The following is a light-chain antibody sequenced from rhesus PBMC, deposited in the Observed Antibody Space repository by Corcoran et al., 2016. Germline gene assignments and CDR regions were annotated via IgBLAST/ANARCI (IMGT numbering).Light chain of an antibody. J-gene: IGLJ1*01. CDR3: QVWDSSSTYV. Sequence: SDLTQPPSVSVSPGQTARITCRGDNFGHKDVYWYQQKISQAPVLVISYAGERAPGIPERISASKSGNTATLTISRVEAGDEADYYCQVWDSSSTYVLGGGTRLTVL. CDR2: YAG. V-gene: IGLV3-36*02. CDR1: NFGHKD.